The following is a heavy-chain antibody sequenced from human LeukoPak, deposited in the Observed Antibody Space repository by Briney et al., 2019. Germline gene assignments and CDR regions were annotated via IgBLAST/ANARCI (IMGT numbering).Heavy chain of an antibody. Sequence: SETLSLTCTVSGGSISSYYWSWIRQPPGKGLEWIGYIYYTGRTNYNPSLKSRVTISVDTSKSQFSLKLSSVTAADTAVYYCAREAGLVPAANAFDIWGQGTMVTVSS. J-gene: IGHJ3*02. CDR2: IYYTGRT. CDR3: AREAGLVPAANAFDI. V-gene: IGHV4-59*01. D-gene: IGHD2-2*01. CDR1: GGSISSYY.